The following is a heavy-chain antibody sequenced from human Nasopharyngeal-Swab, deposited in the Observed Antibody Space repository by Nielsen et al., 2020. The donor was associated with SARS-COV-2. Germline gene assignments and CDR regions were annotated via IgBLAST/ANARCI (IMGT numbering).Heavy chain of an antibody. J-gene: IGHJ4*02. CDR2: VYYSGST. D-gene: IGHD2-2*01. CDR1: GGSFSSAGYF. Sequence: SETLSLTCTVSGGSFSSAGYFWTWIRQHPGKGLEWIEYVYYSGSTYYNPSLKSRVTISVDTSKNHFSLKLSSVTAADTAVYFCARSMYCISTSCRYYFDYWGQGTLVTVSS. V-gene: IGHV4-31*03. CDR3: ARSMYCISTSCRYYFDY.